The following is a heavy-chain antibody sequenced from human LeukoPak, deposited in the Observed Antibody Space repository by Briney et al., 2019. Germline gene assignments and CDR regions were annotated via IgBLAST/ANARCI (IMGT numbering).Heavy chain of an antibody. V-gene: IGHV5-51*01. CDR3: ARNAAMATPIDY. CDR2: IYPGDSDT. Sequence: GESLKISCKGSGYSFTTYWIGWVRQMSGKGLEWMGIIYPGDSDTRYSPSFQGQVTISVDKSISTAYLQWSSLKASDTAMYYCARNAAMATPIDYWGQGTLVTVSS. J-gene: IGHJ4*02. CDR1: GYSFTTYW. D-gene: IGHD5-18*01.